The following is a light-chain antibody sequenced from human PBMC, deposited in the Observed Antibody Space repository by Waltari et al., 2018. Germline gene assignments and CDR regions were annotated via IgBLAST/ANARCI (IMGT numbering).Light chain of an antibody. CDR1: QSLLHSNGYKY. Sequence: DIVMTQSPLSLPVTPGEPASSSCRSSQSLLHSNGYKYLDWYLQKPGQSPQLLISLGSNRASGVPDRFSGSGSGTDFTLKISRVEAEDVGVYYCMQALQTPWTFGQGTKVEIK. CDR3: MQALQTPWT. CDR2: LGS. V-gene: IGKV2-28*01. J-gene: IGKJ1*01.